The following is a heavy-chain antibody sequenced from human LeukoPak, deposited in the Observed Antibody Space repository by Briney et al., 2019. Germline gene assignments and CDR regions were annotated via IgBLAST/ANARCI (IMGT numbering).Heavy chain of an antibody. D-gene: IGHD3-22*01. V-gene: IGHV1-2*06. CDR1: GYTFTGYY. CDR3: ARDPQDSSGYYYVDYYYMDV. Sequence: ASVKVSCKASGYTFTGYYMHWLRQAPGQGLEWMGRINPNSGGTNYAQKFQGRVTMTRDTSISTAYMELSRLRSDDTAVYYCARDPQDSSGYYYVDYYYMDVWGKGTTVTVSS. CDR2: INPNSGGT. J-gene: IGHJ6*03.